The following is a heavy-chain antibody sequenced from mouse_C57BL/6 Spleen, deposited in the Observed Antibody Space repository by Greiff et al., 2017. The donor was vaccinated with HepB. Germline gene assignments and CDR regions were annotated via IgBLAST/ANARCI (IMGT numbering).Heavy chain of an antibody. CDR3: ARSLLTGTRGGFDY. J-gene: IGHJ2*01. D-gene: IGHD4-1*01. CDR2: INPSSGYT. V-gene: IGHV1-4*01. CDR1: GYTFTSYT. Sequence: QVQLQQSGAELARPGASVKMSCKASGYTFTSYTMHWVKHRPGQGLEWIGYINPSSGYTKYNQKFKDKATLTADKSSSTAYMQLSSLTSEDSAVYYCARSLLTGTRGGFDYWGQGTTLTVSS.